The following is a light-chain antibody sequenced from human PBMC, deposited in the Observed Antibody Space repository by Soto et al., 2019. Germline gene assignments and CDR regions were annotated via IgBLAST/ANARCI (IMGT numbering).Light chain of an antibody. J-gene: IGKJ2*01. CDR3: QQYGNSPPFT. Sequence: EIVLTQSPGTLSLSPGERATLSCRASQSISSIYLGWYQQKPGQAPRLLIYDTSSRATGIPDRFSGSGSGTDSTLTISRLEPEDFAVYYCQQYGNSPPFTFGQGTKLEI. CDR2: DTS. CDR1: QSISSIY. V-gene: IGKV3-20*01.